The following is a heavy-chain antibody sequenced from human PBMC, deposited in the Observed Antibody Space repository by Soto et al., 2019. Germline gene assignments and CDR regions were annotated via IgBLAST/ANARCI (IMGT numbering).Heavy chain of an antibody. CDR2: ISGSGIDI. J-gene: IGHJ4*01. Sequence: PGGSLRLCCAACGLGFYNYNMNWVRQAPGRGLEWVSSISGSGIDIHFTDSVKGRSTISRDNAKTSLYLQMDSLRPEDTAIYYCASEGVTNYTDYYFDLWGHGALVTVSS. CDR1: GLGFYNYN. CDR3: ASEGVTNYTDYYFDL. V-gene: IGHV3-21*01. D-gene: IGHD4-4*01.